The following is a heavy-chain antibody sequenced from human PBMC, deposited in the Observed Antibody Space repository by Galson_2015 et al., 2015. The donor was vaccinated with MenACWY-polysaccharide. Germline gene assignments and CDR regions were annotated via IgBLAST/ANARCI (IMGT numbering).Heavy chain of an antibody. Sequence: SLRLSCAASGFSFGSSAMTWVRQAPGTGLEWVSLISSSGGSTYYAESVTGRFTISRDNFKNTLFLQMNSLRAGDTAIYYCAKVDGPGDFYGLDHWGQGTPVLVSP. CDR1: GFSFGSSA. CDR2: ISSSGGST. V-gene: IGHV3-23*01. J-gene: IGHJ4*02. D-gene: IGHD3-10*01. CDR3: AKVDGPGDFYGLDH.